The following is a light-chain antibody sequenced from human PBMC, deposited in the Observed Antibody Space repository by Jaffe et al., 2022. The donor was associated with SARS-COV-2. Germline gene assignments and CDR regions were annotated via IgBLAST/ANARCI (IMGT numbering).Light chain of an antibody. J-gene: IGLJ3*02. CDR2: RNH. CDR3: ASWDDTLSGFWV. Sequence: QSVLTQPPSASGTPGQRVIISCSGSRPNIGRNYVYWYQQLPGTAPKLLISRNHQRPSGVPDRFSGSKSGTSASLAISGLQSEDEAVYYCASWDDTLSGFWVFGGGTKLTV. V-gene: IGLV1-47*01. CDR1: RPNIGRNY.